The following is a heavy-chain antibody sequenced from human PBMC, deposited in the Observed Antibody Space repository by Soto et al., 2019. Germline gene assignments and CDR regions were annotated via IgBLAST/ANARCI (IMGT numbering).Heavy chain of an antibody. V-gene: IGHV3-74*01. Sequence: EVQLVQSGGGSVQPGGSLRLSCAASGFTFSTYWMHWVRQGPGKALVWVSRIDNDGTSTIYADSVKGRFSISRDNAKNTLYLQMNRLRAEDTAVYYCARSSFPYYFDSLGQGALVAVSS. CDR1: GFTFSTYW. J-gene: IGHJ4*02. D-gene: IGHD2-21*01. CDR2: IDNDGTST. CDR3: ARSSFPYYFDS.